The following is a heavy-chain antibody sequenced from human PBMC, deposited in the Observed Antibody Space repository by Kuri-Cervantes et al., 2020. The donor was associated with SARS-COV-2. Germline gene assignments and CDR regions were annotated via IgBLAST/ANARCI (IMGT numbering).Heavy chain of an antibody. D-gene: IGHD2-21*01. CDR1: GFTFSSYS. CDR2: ISSGSSYI. V-gene: IGHV3-21*01. Sequence: GESLKISCAACGFTFSSYSMNWVRQAPGKGLEWVSSISSGSSYIYYADSVKGRFTISRDNAKNSLYLQMNSLRAEDTAVYYCARDSAYCGGDCPWGDAFDIWGQGTMVTVSS. CDR3: ARDSAYCGGDCPWGDAFDI. J-gene: IGHJ3*02.